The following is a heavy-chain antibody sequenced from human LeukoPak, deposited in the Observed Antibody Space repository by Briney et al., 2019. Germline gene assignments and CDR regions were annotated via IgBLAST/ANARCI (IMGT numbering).Heavy chain of an antibody. D-gene: IGHD3-22*01. J-gene: IGHJ1*01. CDR1: GFTLSSYW. Sequence: GGSLRLSCAASGFTLSSYWMHWVRQAPGKGLVWASRIKSDGRTNYADSVKGRFTISRDNAKNTVSLQMNSLRAEDTGVYHCARAPSEIGGYYPEYFRHWGQGTLVIVSS. CDR2: IKSDGRT. CDR3: ARAPSEIGGYYPEYFRH. V-gene: IGHV3-74*01.